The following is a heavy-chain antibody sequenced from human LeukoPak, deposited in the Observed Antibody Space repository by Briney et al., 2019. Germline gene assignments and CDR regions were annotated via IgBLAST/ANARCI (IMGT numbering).Heavy chain of an antibody. CDR1: GFSIRNYW. Sequence: PGGSLRLSCAASGFSIRNYWMNWVRQAPGKGLEWVANIKQDGSETFYVDSVRGRFTISRDNAKNSLYLEVNSLRAGDTAAYYCARGKPYYYYMDVWGKGTTVTVSS. J-gene: IGHJ6*03. D-gene: IGHD3-16*01. CDR2: IKQDGSET. V-gene: IGHV3-7*01. CDR3: ARGKPYYYYMDV.